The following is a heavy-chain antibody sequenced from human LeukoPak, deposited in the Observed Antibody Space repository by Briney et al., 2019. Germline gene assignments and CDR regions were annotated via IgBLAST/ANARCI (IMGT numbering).Heavy chain of an antibody. CDR3: ARDGGWCGNDY. J-gene: IGHJ4*02. CDR1: GFIFSSYS. CDR2: ISSSSSYI. V-gene: IGHV3-21*01. D-gene: IGHD6-19*01. Sequence: PGGSLRLSCAASGFIFSSYSMNWVRQAPGKGLEWVSSISSSSSYICYADSVKGRFTISRDNAKNSLYLQMNSLRAEDTAVYYCARDGGWCGNDYWGQGTLVTVSS.